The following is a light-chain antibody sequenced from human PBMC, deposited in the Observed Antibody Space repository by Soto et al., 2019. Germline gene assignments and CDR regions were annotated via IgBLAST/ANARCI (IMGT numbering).Light chain of an antibody. J-gene: IGKJ1*01. Sequence: EIVMTQSPATLSVSPGERATLSCRASQSISSNVAWYQQKPGQAPRLLIHDASTRATGIPVRFSGSGSGTEFTLTISSLQSEDFAVYYCQQYNSWLWTFGQGTKVEIK. V-gene: IGKV3-15*01. CDR1: QSISSN. CDR2: DAS. CDR3: QQYNSWLWT.